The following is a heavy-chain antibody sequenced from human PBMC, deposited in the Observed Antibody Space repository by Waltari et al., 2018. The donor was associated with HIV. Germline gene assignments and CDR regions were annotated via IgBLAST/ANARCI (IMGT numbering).Heavy chain of an antibody. Sequence: EVQLLESGGGLVQPGGSMRPSCGASGFTFRTYPMSWVRQAPGKGLEWVSAISGSAYSTYYAESVKGRFTISRDNSKNKLYLQMNSLRAEDTAVYFCVKEHQYSHTWYSYYGMDVWGQGTMVTVSS. CDR2: ISGSAYST. CDR1: GFTFRTYP. D-gene: IGHD6-13*01. J-gene: IGHJ6*02. CDR3: VKEHQYSHTWYSYYGMDV. V-gene: IGHV3-23*01.